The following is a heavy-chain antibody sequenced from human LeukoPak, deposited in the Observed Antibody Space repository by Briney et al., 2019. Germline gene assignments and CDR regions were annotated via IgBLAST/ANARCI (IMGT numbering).Heavy chain of an antibody. CDR1: GGTFSSYA. V-gene: IGHV1-69*13. D-gene: IGHD4-23*01. Sequence: ASVKVSCKASGGTFSSYAISWVRQAPGQGLEWMGGIIPIFGTANYAQKFQGRVTITADESTSTAYMELSSLRSEDTAVYYCARDSVNYRGGGWGYYFDYWGQGTLVTVSS. CDR2: IIPIFGTA. CDR3: ARDSVNYRGGGWGYYFDY. J-gene: IGHJ4*02.